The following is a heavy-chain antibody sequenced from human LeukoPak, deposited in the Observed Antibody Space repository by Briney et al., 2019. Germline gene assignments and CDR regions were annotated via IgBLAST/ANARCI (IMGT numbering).Heavy chain of an antibody. J-gene: IGHJ3*02. D-gene: IGHD2-2*01. CDR1: GYTFTSYG. CDR2: ISAYNGNT. Sequence: ASVKVSCKASGYTFTSYGISWVRQAPGQGLEWMGWISAYNGNTNYAQKLQGRVTMTTDTSTSTAYMELSSLRSEDTAVYYCATDLGYCSSTSCYRAAFDIWGQGTMVTVSS. CDR3: ATDLGYCSSTSCYRAAFDI. V-gene: IGHV1-18*01.